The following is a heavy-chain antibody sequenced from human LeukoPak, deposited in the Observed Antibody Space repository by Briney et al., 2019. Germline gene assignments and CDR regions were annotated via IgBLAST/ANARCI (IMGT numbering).Heavy chain of an antibody. CDR2: IGGSGGFIT. Sequence: GGSLRLSCAASGFTFSSHGMNWVRQAPGKGLEWVSGIGGSGGFITYYADSVKGRFTVSRDNSKNTLYLQMNSLRANDTAIYYCARDLGWLHYADWGQGTLVTVSS. D-gene: IGHD5-12*01. CDR1: GFTFSSHG. J-gene: IGHJ4*02. V-gene: IGHV3-23*01. CDR3: ARDLGWLHYAD.